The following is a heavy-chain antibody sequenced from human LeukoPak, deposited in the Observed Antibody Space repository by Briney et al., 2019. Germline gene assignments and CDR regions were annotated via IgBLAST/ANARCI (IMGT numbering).Heavy chain of an antibody. V-gene: IGHV1-46*01. CDR2: INPSGGST. D-gene: IGHD2-21*02. Sequence: GASVKVSCKASGYTFTSYGISWVRQAPGQGLEWMGIINPSGGSTSYAQKFQGRVTMTRDTSTSTVYMELSSLRSEDTAVYYCARSMRNCGGDCSPYYYYGMDVWGQGTTVTVSS. J-gene: IGHJ6*02. CDR3: ARSMRNCGGDCSPYYYYGMDV. CDR1: GYTFTSYG.